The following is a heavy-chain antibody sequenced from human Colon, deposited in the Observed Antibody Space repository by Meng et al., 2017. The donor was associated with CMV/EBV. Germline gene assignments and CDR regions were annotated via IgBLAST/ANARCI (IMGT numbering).Heavy chain of an antibody. CDR1: GFTFDDYA. D-gene: IGHD5-18*01. J-gene: IGHJ6*02. V-gene: IGHV3-9*01. CDR2: ISGNGGSI. Sequence: SLKISCAASGFTFDDYAMHWVRQAPGKGLEWVSGISGNGGSICYADSVKGRFTISRDNAKNSLYLQMNSLRAEDTALYYCATLHTALDVWGQGTTVTVSS. CDR3: ATLHTALDV.